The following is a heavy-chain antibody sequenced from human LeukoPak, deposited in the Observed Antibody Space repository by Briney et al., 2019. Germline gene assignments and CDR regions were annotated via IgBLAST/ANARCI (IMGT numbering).Heavy chain of an antibody. CDR3: ARDRLGYSSSCYDY. CDR1: GFTFSTYA. D-gene: IGHD6-13*01. Sequence: PGKSLTLSCAASGFTFSTYAMHWVRQAPGKGLEWVAVISYDGSNKYYADSVKGRFTISRDNSKNTLYLQMNSLRAEDTAVYYCARDRLGYSSSCYDYWGQGTLVTVSS. V-gene: IGHV3-30-3*01. CDR2: ISYDGSNK. J-gene: IGHJ4*02.